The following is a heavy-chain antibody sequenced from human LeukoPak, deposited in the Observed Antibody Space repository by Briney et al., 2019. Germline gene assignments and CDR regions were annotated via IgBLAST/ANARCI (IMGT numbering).Heavy chain of an antibody. D-gene: IGHD5-12*01. CDR2: MNPNSGNT. V-gene: IGHV1-8*01. Sequence: ASVEVSCKASEYTFTSYDINWVRQATGQGLEWMGWMNPNSGNTGYAQKFQGRVTMTRNTSISTAYMELSSLTFEDTAMYYCARGRHPGPTWISEYWGQGTLVTVSS. J-gene: IGHJ4*02. CDR1: EYTFTSYD. CDR3: ARGRHPGPTWISEY.